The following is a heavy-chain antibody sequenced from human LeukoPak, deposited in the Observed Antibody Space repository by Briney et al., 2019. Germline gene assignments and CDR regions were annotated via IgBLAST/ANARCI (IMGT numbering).Heavy chain of an antibody. D-gene: IGHD2-15*01. V-gene: IGHV3-30*18. CDR1: GFTFSSYG. J-gene: IGHJ4*02. Sequence: PGGSLRLSCAASGFTFSSYGMHWVRQAPGKGLEWVAVISYDGSNKYYADSVKGRFTISRDNSKNTLYLQMNSLRAEDTAVYYCAKVLGYCSGGSCDERDYWGQGTLVTVSS. CDR2: ISYDGSNK. CDR3: AKVLGYCSGGSCDERDY.